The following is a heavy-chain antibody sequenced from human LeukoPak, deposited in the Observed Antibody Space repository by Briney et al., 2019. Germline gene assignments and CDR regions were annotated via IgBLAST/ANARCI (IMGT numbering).Heavy chain of an antibody. CDR2: ISSSIGYI. D-gene: IGHD3-10*01. CDR1: GFTFSSYS. J-gene: IGHJ6*02. CDR3: ARDLVRGVTHYFGMDV. V-gene: IGHV3-21*01. Sequence: GGSLRLSCAASGFTFSSYSMNWVRQTPGKGLEWVSSISSSIGYIYYADSVRGRFTISRDNAKNSLYLQMNSLRAEDTAVYYCARDLVRGVTHYFGMDVWGQGTTVTVSS.